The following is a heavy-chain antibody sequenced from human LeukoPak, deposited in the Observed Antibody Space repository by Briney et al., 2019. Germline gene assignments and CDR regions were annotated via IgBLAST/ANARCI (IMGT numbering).Heavy chain of an antibody. CDR2: ISGSGGST. D-gene: IGHD2-2*01. Sequence: GGSLRLSCAASGFTFSSYAMSWVRQAPGKGLEWVSAISGSGGSTYYADSVKGRFTISRDNSKNTLYLQMNSLRAEDTAVYYCAKLQTPVVPAATLGFDYWGQGILVTVSS. CDR3: AKLQTPVVPAATLGFDY. CDR1: GFTFSSYA. V-gene: IGHV3-23*01. J-gene: IGHJ4*02.